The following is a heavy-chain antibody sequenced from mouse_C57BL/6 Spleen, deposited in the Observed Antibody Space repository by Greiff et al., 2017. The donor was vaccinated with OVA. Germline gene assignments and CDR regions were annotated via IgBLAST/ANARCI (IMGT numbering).Heavy chain of an antibody. J-gene: IGHJ3*01. V-gene: IGHV1-82*01. CDR1: GYAFSSSW. CDR3: ARREDYAWFAY. D-gene: IGHD2-4*01. Sequence: QVQLKESGPELVKPGASVKISCKASGYAFSSSWMNWVKQRPGKGLEWIGRIYPGDGDTNYNGKFKGKATLTADKSSSTAYMQLSSLTSEDSAVYFCARREDYAWFAYWGQGTLVTVSA. CDR2: IYPGDGDT.